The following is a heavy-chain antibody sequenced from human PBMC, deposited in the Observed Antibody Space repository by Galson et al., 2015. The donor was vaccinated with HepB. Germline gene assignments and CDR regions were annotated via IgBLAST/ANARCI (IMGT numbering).Heavy chain of an antibody. D-gene: IGHD4-23*01. CDR3: ARQKGNKMPLDY. CDR1: GGSISSHY. Sequence: SETLSLTCSVSGGSISSHYWSWMRQPPGKGLEWIGHMYDGGSTNYNPSLKSRVTVSADTSNNQFSLKLSSVTAADTAVYHCARQKGNKMPLDYWGRGTLVTVSS. J-gene: IGHJ4*02. CDR2: MYDGGST. V-gene: IGHV4-59*08.